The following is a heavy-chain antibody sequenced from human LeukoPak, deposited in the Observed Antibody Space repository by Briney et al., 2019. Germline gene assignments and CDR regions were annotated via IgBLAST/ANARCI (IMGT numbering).Heavy chain of an antibody. D-gene: IGHD1-26*01. V-gene: IGHV1-69*06. CDR1: GGTFTRYA. CDR2: IIPIYGTT. J-gene: IGHJ4*02. Sequence: SVKVSCKASGGTFTRYAISWVRQAPGQGLEWMGGIIPIYGTTNYAQKFQGRVTITADKSTSTVYMELSSLRSEDTAVYYCARVKWELPTGFDYWGQGTLVTVSS. CDR3: ARVKWELPTGFDY.